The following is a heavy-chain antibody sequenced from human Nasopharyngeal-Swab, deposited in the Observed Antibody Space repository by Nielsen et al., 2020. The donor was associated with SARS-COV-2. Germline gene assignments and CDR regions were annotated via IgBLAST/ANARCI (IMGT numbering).Heavy chain of an antibody. V-gene: IGHV3-30-3*01. J-gene: IGHJ3*02. CDR3: ASLGDSSGYYYRIDGYAHDAHDAFDI. D-gene: IGHD3-22*01. CDR2: ISYDGSNK. Sequence: GRQAPGKGLEWGAVISYDGSNKYYADSVKGRFTISRDNSKNTLYLQMNSLRAEDTAVYYCASLGDSSGYYYRIDGYAHDAHDAFDIWGQGTMVTVSS.